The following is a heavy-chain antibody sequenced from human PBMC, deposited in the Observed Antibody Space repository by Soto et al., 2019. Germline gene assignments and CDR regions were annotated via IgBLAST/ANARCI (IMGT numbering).Heavy chain of an antibody. Sequence: LVKVSCKASGFTFSSSAVQWVRQARGQPLEWIGWIVLGNGNTNYAQKFQQRVTITRDMSTSTAYMEVRSLTFEDTAVYYCATRIGNIGWYWLDTWGQGTLVTVSS. V-gene: IGHV1-58*01. CDR1: GFTFSSSA. CDR3: ATRIGNIGWYWLDT. D-gene: IGHD6-19*01. J-gene: IGHJ5*02. CDR2: IVLGNGNT.